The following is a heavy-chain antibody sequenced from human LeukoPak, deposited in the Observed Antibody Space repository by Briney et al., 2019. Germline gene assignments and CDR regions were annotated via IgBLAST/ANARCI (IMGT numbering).Heavy chain of an antibody. J-gene: IGHJ6*02. CDR3: AKAASSSWPSYYYGMDV. CDR1: GFIFSSYS. V-gene: IGHV3-23*01. D-gene: IGHD6-13*01. Sequence: GSLRLSCAASGFIFSSYSMSWVRQAPGMGLEWVSVITGSGGNTYYADSVKGRFTIPKDNSKNTVYLQMSSLRVDDTAVYYCAKAASSSWPSYYYGMDVWGQGTTVTVSS. CDR2: ITGSGGNT.